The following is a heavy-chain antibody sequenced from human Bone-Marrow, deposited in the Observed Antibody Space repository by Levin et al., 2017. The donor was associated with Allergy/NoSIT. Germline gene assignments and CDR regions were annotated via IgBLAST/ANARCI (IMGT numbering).Heavy chain of an antibody. CDR3: ARSHWEYKGDCRGGNCRSDSFDI. Sequence: PSETLSLTCAVSGGYISINSWWNWVRQPPGKGLEWIGEIYHSGTANYNPSLRSRVTISVDKSKNQFSLELTSVTAADTALYYCARSHWEYKGDCRGGNCRSDSFDIWGRGTLVSASS. V-gene: IGHV4-4*02. J-gene: IGHJ3*02. CDR2: IYHSGTA. D-gene: IGHD2-15*01. CDR1: GGYISINSW.